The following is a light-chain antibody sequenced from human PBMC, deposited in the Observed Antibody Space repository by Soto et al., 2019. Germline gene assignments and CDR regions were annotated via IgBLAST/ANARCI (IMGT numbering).Light chain of an antibody. V-gene: IGLV3-1*01. CDR3: QAWDSSTGV. Sequence: SYELTQPPSVSVSPGQTASITCSGDKLGNKYACWYQQKPGQSPVLVIYQDTKRPSGIPERFSGSKSGNTATLTISGTQAMDEADYYCQAWDSSTGVFGAGTKLPV. CDR1: KLGNKY. CDR2: QDT. J-gene: IGLJ1*01.